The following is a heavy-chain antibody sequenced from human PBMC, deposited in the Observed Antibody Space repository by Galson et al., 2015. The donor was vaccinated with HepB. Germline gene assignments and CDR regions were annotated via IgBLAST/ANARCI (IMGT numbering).Heavy chain of an antibody. CDR1: GFTFSSYC. Sequence: SLRLSCAASGFTFSSYCMNWVRQAPGKGLEWVANIKQDGSEKYYADSVKGRFTISRDNAKNSLYLQMNSLRAEDTAVYYCARGCSGYSPFDYWGQGTLVTVSS. J-gene: IGHJ4*02. V-gene: IGHV3-7*03. D-gene: IGHD6-19*01. CDR2: IKQDGSEK. CDR3: ARGCSGYSPFDY.